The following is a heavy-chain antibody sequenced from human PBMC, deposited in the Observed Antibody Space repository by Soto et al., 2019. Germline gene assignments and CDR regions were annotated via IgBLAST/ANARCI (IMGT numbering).Heavy chain of an antibody. Sequence: SETLSLTCTVSGFSINSGGYYWSWLRQHPGKGLEWIVYIYNSGNTYYNPNLKSRVTMSIDASESQFSINLSSVTAADTAVYYCARNLPLQYYGMDVWGQGTTVTVSS. V-gene: IGHV4-31*03. CDR3: ARNLPLQYYGMDV. CDR2: IYNSGNT. J-gene: IGHJ6*02. CDR1: GFSINSGGYY.